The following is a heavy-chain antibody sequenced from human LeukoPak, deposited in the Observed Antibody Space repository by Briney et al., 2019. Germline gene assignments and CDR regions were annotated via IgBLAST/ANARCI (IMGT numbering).Heavy chain of an antibody. Sequence: SQTLSLTCTVSGGSISSGDYYWSWIRQPPGKGLEWIGYIYYSGSTYYNPSLKSRVTISVDTSKNQFSLKLSSVTAADTAVYYCASLDYGDYGTEYDYWGQGTLDTVSS. CDR1: GGSISSGDYY. CDR3: ASLDYGDYGTEYDY. D-gene: IGHD4-17*01. J-gene: IGHJ4*02. CDR2: IYYSGST. V-gene: IGHV4-30-4*08.